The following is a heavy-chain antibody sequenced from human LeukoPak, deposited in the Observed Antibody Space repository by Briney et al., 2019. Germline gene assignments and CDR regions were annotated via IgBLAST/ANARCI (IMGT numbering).Heavy chain of an antibody. CDR3: ARHSLAVRDCSGGSCYQAAFDI. V-gene: IGHV4-59*08. J-gene: IGHJ3*02. Sequence: PSESLSLTCTVSGGSISSYYWSWIRRPPGKGLEWIGYIHYSGSTNYNPPLKSRVTISVDTSKNQFSLKLSSVTAADTAVYYCARHSLAVRDCSGGSCYQAAFDIWGQGTMVTVSS. CDR1: GGSISSYY. CDR2: IHYSGST. D-gene: IGHD2-15*01.